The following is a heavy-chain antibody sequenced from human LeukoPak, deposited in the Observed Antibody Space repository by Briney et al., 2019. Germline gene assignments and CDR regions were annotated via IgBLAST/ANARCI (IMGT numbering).Heavy chain of an antibody. CDR2: IKSKTDGGTT. D-gene: IGHD3-16*02. CDR3: TTGLDDYVWGSYRYPCY. J-gene: IGHJ4*02. CDR1: GFTFSNAW. Sequence: GGSLRLSCAASGFTFSNAWMNWVRQAPGKGLEWVGRIKSKTDGGTTDYAAPAKGRFTISRDDSKNTLYLQMNSLKTEDTAVYYCTTGLDDYVWGSYRYPCYWGLGTLVTVSS. V-gene: IGHV3-15*07.